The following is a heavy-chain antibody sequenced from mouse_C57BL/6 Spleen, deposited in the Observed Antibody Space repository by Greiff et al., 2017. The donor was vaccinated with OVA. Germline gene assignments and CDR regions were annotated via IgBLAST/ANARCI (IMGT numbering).Heavy chain of an antibody. CDR1: GYTFTDYN. V-gene: IGHV1-18*01. D-gene: IGHD1-1*01. CDR2: INPNNGGT. J-gene: IGHJ4*01. Sequence: EVKLQESGPELVKPGASVKIPCKASGYTFTDYNMDWVKQSHGKSLEWIGDINPNNGGTIYNQKFKGKATLTVDKSSSTAYMELRSLTSEDTAVYYCAAVYDYYAMDYWGQGTSVTVSS. CDR3: AAVYDYYAMDY.